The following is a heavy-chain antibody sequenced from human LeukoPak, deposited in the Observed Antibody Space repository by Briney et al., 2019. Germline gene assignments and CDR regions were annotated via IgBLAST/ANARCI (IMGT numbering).Heavy chain of an antibody. CDR3: ASPTSIAAAGTSVDY. D-gene: IGHD6-13*01. Sequence: SETLSLTCTVSGGSISSSSYYWGWIRQPPGKGLEWIGSIYYSGSTYYNPSLKSRVTISVDTSKNQFSLKLSSVTAADTAVYYCASPTSIAAAGTSVDYWGQGTLVTVSS. CDR1: GGSISSSSYY. V-gene: IGHV4-39*01. CDR2: IYYSGST. J-gene: IGHJ4*02.